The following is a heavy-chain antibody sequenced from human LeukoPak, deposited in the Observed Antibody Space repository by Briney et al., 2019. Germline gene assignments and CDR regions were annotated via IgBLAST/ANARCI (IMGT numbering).Heavy chain of an antibody. CDR2: IYHSGRN. CDR1: GYSISSGYY. D-gene: IGHD3-3*01. CDR3: AREGHTIFGVTQTNWFDP. V-gene: IGHV4-38-2*02. Sequence: SETLSLTCTVSGYSISSGYYWGWMRQPPGKGLEWIGSIYHSGRNYYNPSLKSRVTISVDTSKNQFSLKLSSVTAADTAVYYCAREGHTIFGVTQTNWFDPWGQGTLVTVSS. J-gene: IGHJ5*02.